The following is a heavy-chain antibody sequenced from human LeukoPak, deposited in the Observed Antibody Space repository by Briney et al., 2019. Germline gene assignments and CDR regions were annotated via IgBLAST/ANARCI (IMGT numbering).Heavy chain of an antibody. CDR3: ARKGGGYDISGWFDP. J-gene: IGHJ5*02. CDR2: INHSGST. CDR1: GVSFSGYY. D-gene: IGHD5-12*01. Sequence: SETLSLTCAVYGVSFSGYYWSWIRQPPGKGLEWIGEINHSGSTNYNPSLKSRVTISVDTSKNQFSLKLSSVTAADTAVYYCARKGGGYDISGWFDPWGQGTLVTVSS. V-gene: IGHV4-34*01.